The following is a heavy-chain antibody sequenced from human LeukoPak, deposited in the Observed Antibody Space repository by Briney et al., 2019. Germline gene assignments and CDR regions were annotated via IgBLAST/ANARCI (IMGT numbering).Heavy chain of an antibody. CDR3: ARAVDIVATTPFDI. D-gene: IGHD5-12*01. J-gene: IGHJ3*02. CDR2: LYTGGTS. V-gene: IGHV3-66*01. Sequence: GGSLRLSCAASGFTVSTNYMTWVRQAPGKGLEWVSVLYTGGTSYYADSVKGRFTISRDNSKNTVYLDMNSLRAEDTAVYYCARAVDIVATTPFDIWGQGTMVTVSS. CDR1: GFTVSTNY.